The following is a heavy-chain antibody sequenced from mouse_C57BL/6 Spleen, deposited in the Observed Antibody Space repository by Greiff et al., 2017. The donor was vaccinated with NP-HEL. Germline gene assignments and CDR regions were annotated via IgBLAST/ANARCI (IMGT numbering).Heavy chain of an antibody. Sequence: EVKLMESEGGLVQPGSSMKLPCTASGFTFSDYSMAWVRQVPEKGLEWVANINYDGSSTYYLDSLKSRFIISRDNAKNILYLQMSSLKSEDTATYDCARAPIYYYGSSHWYFDVWGTGTTVTVSS. D-gene: IGHD1-1*01. J-gene: IGHJ1*03. CDR1: GFTFSDYS. V-gene: IGHV5-16*01. CDR2: INYDGSST. CDR3: ARAPIYYYGSSHWYFDV.